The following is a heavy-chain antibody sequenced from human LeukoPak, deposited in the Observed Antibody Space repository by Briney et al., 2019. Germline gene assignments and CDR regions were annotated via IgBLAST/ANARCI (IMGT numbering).Heavy chain of an antibody. Sequence: SETLPLTCTVSGYSISSGYYWGWIRQPPGKGLEWIGSIYHSGSTYYNPSLKSRVTISVDTSKNQFSLKLSSVTAADTAVYFCARDRIFYCSTTSCSLSYFDYWGQGTLVTVSS. CDR2: IYHSGST. D-gene: IGHD2-2*01. CDR3: ARDRIFYCSTTSCSLSYFDY. CDR1: GYSISSGYY. J-gene: IGHJ4*02. V-gene: IGHV4-38-2*02.